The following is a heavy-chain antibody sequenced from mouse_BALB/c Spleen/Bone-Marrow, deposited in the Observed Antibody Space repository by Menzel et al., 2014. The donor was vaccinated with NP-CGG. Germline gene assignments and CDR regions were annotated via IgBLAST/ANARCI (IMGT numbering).Heavy chain of an antibody. Sequence: EVKVEESGPGLVKPSQSLSLTCTVTGYSITSDYAWHWIRQFPGNKLEWMGYISYSGSTSYNPSLKSRISITRDTSKNQFFLQLNSVTTEDTATYYCAYRYAYWGQGTLVTASA. CDR1: GYSITSDYA. J-gene: IGHJ3*01. CDR2: ISYSGST. D-gene: IGHD2-14*01. CDR3: AYRYAY. V-gene: IGHV3-2*02.